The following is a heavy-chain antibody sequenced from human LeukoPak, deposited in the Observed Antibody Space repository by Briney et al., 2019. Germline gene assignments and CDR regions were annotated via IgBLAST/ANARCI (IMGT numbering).Heavy chain of an antibody. CDR2: FGGSGGST. CDR1: EFPFSSYA. V-gene: IGHV3-23*01. Sequence: GGSLNLSCAASEFPFSSYAMSWVRQAPGKGLDWASGFGGSGGSTFYADSVKGRFTISRDNSKNTLYLQMNSLRAEDTAVYYCAKGRCSGGSCYGRGFDNWGQGTLVTVSS. J-gene: IGHJ4*02. D-gene: IGHD2-15*01. CDR3: AKGRCSGGSCYGRGFDN.